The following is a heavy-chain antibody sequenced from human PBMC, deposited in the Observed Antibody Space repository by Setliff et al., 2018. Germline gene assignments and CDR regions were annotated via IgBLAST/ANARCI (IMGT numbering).Heavy chain of an antibody. CDR3: ARALYYYYYMDV. CDR2: IYHSGST. J-gene: IGHJ6*03. Sequence: SETLSLTCAVSGYSISSGYYWGWIRQPPGKGLEWIGNIYHSGSTNYNPSLKSRVTISVDTSKNQFSLKLSSVTAADTAVYYCARALYYYYYMDVWGKGTTVTVSS. CDR1: GYSISSGYY. V-gene: IGHV4-38-2*01.